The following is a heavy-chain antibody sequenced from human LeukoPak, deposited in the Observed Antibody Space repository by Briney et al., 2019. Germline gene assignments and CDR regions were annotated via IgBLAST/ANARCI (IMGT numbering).Heavy chain of an antibody. V-gene: IGHV4-59*01. D-gene: IGHD2-21*01. CDR1: GGSISSYY. CDR2: IYYSGST. CDR3: ARGLGFDP. J-gene: IGHJ5*02. Sequence: SETLSLTCTVSGGSISSYYWSWIRQPPGKGLEWIEYIYYSGSTNYNPSLKSRVTISVDTSKNQFSLKLSSVTAADTAVYYCARGLGFDPWGQGTLVTVSS.